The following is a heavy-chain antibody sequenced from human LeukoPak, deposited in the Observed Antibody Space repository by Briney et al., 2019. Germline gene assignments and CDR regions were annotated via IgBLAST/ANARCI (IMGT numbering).Heavy chain of an antibody. Sequence: SETLSLTCTVSSGSISSYYWSWIRQPPGKGLEWIGYIYYSGSTNYNPSLKSRVTISVDPSKNQFSLKLSSVTAADTAVYYCARGKTYYDISKDAFDIWGQGTMVTVSS. CDR3: ARGKTYYDISKDAFDI. CDR1: SGSISSYY. D-gene: IGHD3-22*01. J-gene: IGHJ3*02. V-gene: IGHV4-59*01. CDR2: IYYSGST.